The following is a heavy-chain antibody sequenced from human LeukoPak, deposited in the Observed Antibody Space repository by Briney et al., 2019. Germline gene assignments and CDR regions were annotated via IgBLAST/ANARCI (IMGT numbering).Heavy chain of an antibody. V-gene: IGHV3-21*01. CDR1: GFTFYSYT. Sequence: PGGSLRLSCAASGFTFYSYTMTWVRQAPGKGLEWVSSISSDISYIYYADSVKGRFTISRDNAKNSLYLQMNSLRAEDTAVYYCARDPSEGDYWGQGTLVTVSS. CDR2: ISSDISYI. J-gene: IGHJ4*02. CDR3: ARDPSEGDY. D-gene: IGHD1-14*01.